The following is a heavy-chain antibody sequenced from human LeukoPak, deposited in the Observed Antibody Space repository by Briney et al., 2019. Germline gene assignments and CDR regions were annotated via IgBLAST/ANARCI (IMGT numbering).Heavy chain of an antibody. J-gene: IGHJ4*02. Sequence: GGSPRLSCAASGFTFSSYAMSWVRQAPGKGLEWVSAISGSGGSTYYADSVKGRFTISRDNSKNTLYLQMNSLRAEDTAVYYCAKDRPNYYGSNGHYYKLNGDCWGQGTLVTVSS. CDR3: AKDRPNYYGSNGHYYKLNGDC. CDR2: ISGSGGST. CDR1: GFTFSSYA. V-gene: IGHV3-23*01. D-gene: IGHD3-22*01.